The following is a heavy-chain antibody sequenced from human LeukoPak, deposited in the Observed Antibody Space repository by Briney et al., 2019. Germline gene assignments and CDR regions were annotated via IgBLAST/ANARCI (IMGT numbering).Heavy chain of an antibody. J-gene: IGHJ4*02. V-gene: IGHV1-2*04. CDR2: INPNSGGT. CDR1: GYTFTGYY. CDR3: ATGPSGSYYTFDY. Sequence: ASVKVSCKASGYTFTGYYMHWVRQTPGQGLEWMGWINPNSGGTNYAQKFQGWVTMTRDTSISTAYMELSRLRSDDTAVYYCATGPSGSYYTFDYWGQGTLVTVSS. D-gene: IGHD1-26*01.